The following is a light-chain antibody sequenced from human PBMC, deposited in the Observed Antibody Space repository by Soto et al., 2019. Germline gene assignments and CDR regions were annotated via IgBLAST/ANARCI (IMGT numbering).Light chain of an antibody. CDR1: QYLDSSF. V-gene: IGKV3-20*01. CDR2: GAS. J-gene: IGKJ1*01. Sequence: ETVLTQSPDTLSLSPGERATLSCRASQYLDSSFFAWYQQKPGQSPRLLFYGASSRATGIPDRFSGSGSGTDLTLTISRLEPEDFAVYYCQQYGTSPWAFGQGTKVEIK. CDR3: QQYGTSPWA.